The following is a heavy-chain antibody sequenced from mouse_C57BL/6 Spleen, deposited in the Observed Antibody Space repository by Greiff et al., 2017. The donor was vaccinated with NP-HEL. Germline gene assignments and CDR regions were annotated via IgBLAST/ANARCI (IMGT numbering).Heavy chain of an antibody. Sequence: QVQLKESGAELARPGASVKLSCKASGYTFTSYGISWVKQRTGQGLEWIGEIYPRSGNTYYNEKFKGKATLTADKSSSTAYMELRSLTSEDSAVYFWASSGSPYAMDYWGQGTSVTVSS. CDR3: ASSGSPYAMDY. CDR1: GYTFTSYG. D-gene: IGHD1-1*01. J-gene: IGHJ4*01. V-gene: IGHV1-81*01. CDR2: IYPRSGNT.